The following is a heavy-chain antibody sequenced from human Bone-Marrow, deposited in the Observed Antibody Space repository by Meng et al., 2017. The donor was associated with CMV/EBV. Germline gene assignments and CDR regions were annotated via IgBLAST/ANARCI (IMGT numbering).Heavy chain of an antibody. V-gene: IGHV4-38-2*02. D-gene: IGHD3-3*01. CDR3: ARSSGAYDFWSVF. J-gene: IGHJ4*02. CDR1: GYSISSGYY. CDR2: IYYSGTT. Sequence: SETLSLTCTVSGYSISSGYYWGWIRQPPGKGLEWIGSIYYSGTTYYNPSLKSRVTISVDTSKNQFSLKLSSVTAADTAVYYCARSSGAYDFWSVFWGQGKLVNVSS.